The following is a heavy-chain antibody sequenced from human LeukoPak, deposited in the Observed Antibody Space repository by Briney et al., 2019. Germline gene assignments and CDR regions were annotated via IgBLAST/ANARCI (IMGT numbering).Heavy chain of an antibody. CDR3: ARDYGDYSYYFDY. Sequence: PGGSLRLSCAASGFTFSSYWMHWVRQAPGKGLVWVSRINSDGSSTSYADSVKGRFTISRDNAKNTLYLQMNSLRAEDTAAYYCARDYGDYSYYFDYWGQGTLVTVSS. V-gene: IGHV3-74*01. J-gene: IGHJ4*02. CDR1: GFTFSSYW. D-gene: IGHD4-17*01. CDR2: INSDGSST.